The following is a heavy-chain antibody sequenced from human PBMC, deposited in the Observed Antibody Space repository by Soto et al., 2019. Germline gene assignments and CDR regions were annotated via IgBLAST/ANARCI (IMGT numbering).Heavy chain of an antibody. J-gene: IGHJ4*02. Sequence: PGGSLRLSCAASGFTFSSYAMSWVRQAPGKGLEWVSAISGNGSNTYYADSVKGRFTISRDNSKNTLHLQMNSLRAEDTAVYYCARDYLYYYGSGSYYVSRYFDYWGQGTLVTVSS. CDR2: ISGNGSNT. CDR1: GFTFSSYA. D-gene: IGHD3-10*01. V-gene: IGHV3-23*01. CDR3: ARDYLYYYGSGSYYVSRYFDY.